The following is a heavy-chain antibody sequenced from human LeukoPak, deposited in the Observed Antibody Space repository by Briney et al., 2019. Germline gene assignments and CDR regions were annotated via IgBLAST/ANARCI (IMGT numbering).Heavy chain of an antibody. V-gene: IGHV3-21*01. CDR1: GFTFSSYS. D-gene: IGHD3-22*01. J-gene: IGHJ4*02. Sequence: GGSLRLSCAASGFTFSSYSMNWVRQAPGKGLEWVSSISSSSSYIYYADSVKGRFTISRDNAKNSLYLQTNSLRAEDTAVYYCARDHYDSSGHDYWGQGTLVTVSS. CDR3: ARDHYDSSGHDY. CDR2: ISSSSSYI.